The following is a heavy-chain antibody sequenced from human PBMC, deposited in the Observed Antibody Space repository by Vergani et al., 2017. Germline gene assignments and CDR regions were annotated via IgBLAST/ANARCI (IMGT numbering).Heavy chain of an antibody. CDR2: INRGSTT. D-gene: IGHD6-13*01. V-gene: IGHV3-23*01. J-gene: IGHJ4*02. Sequence: EVQLLESGGGLVQPGGSLRVSCAASGFTFSSDAMSWVRQAPGKGLEWVSAINRGSTTYYADSVKGRFTISRDNAKNSLYLQMNSLRAEDPAVYYCARSGMQQQLVRYYFDYWGQGSLVTVSS. CDR1: GFTFSSDA. CDR3: ARSGMQQQLVRYYFDY.